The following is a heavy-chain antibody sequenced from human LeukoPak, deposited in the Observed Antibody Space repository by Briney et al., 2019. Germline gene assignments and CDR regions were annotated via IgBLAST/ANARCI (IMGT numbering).Heavy chain of an antibody. CDR1: GGSISSYY. CDR3: ARGDSSSWYKVGYFDY. J-gene: IGHJ4*02. CDR2: IYYSGST. D-gene: IGHD6-13*01. Sequence: SETLSLTCTVSGGSISSYYWSWIRQPPGKGLEWIGYIYYSGSTNYNPSLKSRVTISVDTSKNQFSPKLSSVTAADTAVYYCARGDSSSWYKVGYFDYWGQGTLVTVSS. V-gene: IGHV4-59*01.